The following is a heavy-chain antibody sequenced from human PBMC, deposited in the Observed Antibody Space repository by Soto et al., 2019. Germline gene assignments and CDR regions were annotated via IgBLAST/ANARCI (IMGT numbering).Heavy chain of an antibody. J-gene: IGHJ6*03. Sequence: QVQLQESGPGLVRPSETLSLTCTVSGGSFSSYYWTWIRQSPGKGLEWIGYIYYSGSTDYNPSLRGSLAISIDTSKNQFSLRLNSMTAADTAVYYCAGRDCSGTNCYYVDYYYMDVWGKGTTVTVSS. CDR2: IYYSGST. CDR3: AGRDCSGTNCYYVDYYYMDV. V-gene: IGHV4-59*08. CDR1: GGSFSSYY. D-gene: IGHD2-2*01.